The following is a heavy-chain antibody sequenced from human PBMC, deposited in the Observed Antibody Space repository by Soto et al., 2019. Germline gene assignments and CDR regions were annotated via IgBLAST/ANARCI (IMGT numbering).Heavy chain of an antibody. V-gene: IGHV3-30*18. CDR3: AKDVAFGGVMPDY. J-gene: IGHJ4*02. Sequence: GGSLRLSCAASGFTFSSYGMHWVRQAPGKGLEWVAVISYDGSSKYYADSVKGRFTISRDNSKNTLYLQMNSLRAEDTAVYYCAKDVAFGGVMPDYWGQGTLVTVSS. CDR2: ISYDGSSK. D-gene: IGHD3-16*01. CDR1: GFTFSSYG.